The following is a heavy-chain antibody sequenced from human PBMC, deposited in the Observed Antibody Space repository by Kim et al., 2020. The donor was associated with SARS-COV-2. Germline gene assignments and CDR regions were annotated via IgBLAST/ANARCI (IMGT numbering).Heavy chain of an antibody. Sequence: YYVDSVKGRFTISRDNAKNSLYMQMNRLRTEDTAIYYCATLDSVKVPGGFWGQEALVTVSS. D-gene: IGHD3-10*01. J-gene: IGHJ4*02. CDR3: ATLDSVKVPGGF. V-gene: IGHV3-7*01.